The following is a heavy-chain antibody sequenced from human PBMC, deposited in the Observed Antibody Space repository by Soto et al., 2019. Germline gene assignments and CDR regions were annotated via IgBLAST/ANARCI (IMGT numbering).Heavy chain of an antibody. J-gene: IGHJ4*02. CDR3: ASSDRSGFGFDY. D-gene: IGHD3-22*01. CDR2: INAGNGNT. Sequence: ASVKVSCKASGYTFTNYAMHWVRQAPGQRLEWMGWINAGNGNTKYSQKFQGRVTITRDTSASTAYMELSSLRSEDTALYYCASSDRSGFGFDYWGQGTLVTVSS. V-gene: IGHV1-3*01. CDR1: GYTFTNYA.